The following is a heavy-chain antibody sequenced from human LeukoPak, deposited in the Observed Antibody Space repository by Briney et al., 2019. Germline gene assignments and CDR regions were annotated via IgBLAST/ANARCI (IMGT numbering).Heavy chain of an antibody. V-gene: IGHV1-18*04. Sequence: VASVKVSCKASGYTFTSYGITWVRQASGQGLEWMGWISTYNGNTNYAQNLQGRVTMTTDTSTSTAYMELRSLRSDDTAVYYCARGGRLGELFSPDHWGQGTLVTVSS. J-gene: IGHJ4*02. CDR3: ARGGRLGELFSPDH. CDR2: ISTYNGNT. D-gene: IGHD3-16*01. CDR1: GYTFTSYG.